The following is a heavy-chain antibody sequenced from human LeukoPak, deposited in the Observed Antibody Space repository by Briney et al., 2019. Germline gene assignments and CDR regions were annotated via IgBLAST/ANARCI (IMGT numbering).Heavy chain of an antibody. D-gene: IGHD4-23*01. CDR2: ISYDGSNK. J-gene: IGHJ4*02. V-gene: IGHV3-30*04. Sequence: GGSLRLSCAASGFTFSSYAMHWVRQAPGKGLEWVAVISYDGSNKYYADSVKGRFTISRDNSKNTLYLQMNNLRAEDTAVYYCAKDRLQYGGNFDYWGQGTLVTVSS. CDR3: AKDRLQYGGNFDY. CDR1: GFTFSSYA.